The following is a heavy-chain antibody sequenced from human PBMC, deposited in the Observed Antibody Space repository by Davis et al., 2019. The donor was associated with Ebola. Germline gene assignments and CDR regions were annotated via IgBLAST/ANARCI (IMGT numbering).Heavy chain of an antibody. CDR3: ARGVLPCSSTSCQYYYYYGMDV. J-gene: IGHJ6*02. D-gene: IGHD2-2*01. CDR2: ISSSGSTI. V-gene: IGHV3-11*04. CDR1: GFTFSDYY. Sequence: GESLKISCAASGFTFSDYYMSWIRQAPGKGLEWVSYISSSGSTIYYAHSVKGRFTISRDNAKNSLYLQMNSLRAEDTAVYYCARGVLPCSSTSCQYYYYYGMDVWGQGTTVTVSS.